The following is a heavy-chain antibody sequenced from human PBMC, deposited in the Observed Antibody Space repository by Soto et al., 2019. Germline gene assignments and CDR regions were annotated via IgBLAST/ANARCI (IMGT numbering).Heavy chain of an antibody. V-gene: IGHV1-2*05. Sequence: QVQLVQSGVEVKKPGASVKVSCRPSGYTSTAYYIHWVRQAPGQGLEWMGRVDPNSGGTRDAQNFRGRVTMTRDTSASSVSVELNWVRSDDTVLYYCARDNYGPLDYWGQGTLVTVAS. J-gene: IGHJ4*02. CDR3: ARDNYGPLDY. CDR2: VDPNSGGT. D-gene: IGHD3-10*01. CDR1: GYTSTAYY.